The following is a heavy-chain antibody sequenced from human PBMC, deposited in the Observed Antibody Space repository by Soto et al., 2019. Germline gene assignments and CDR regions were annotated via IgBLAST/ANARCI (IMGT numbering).Heavy chain of an antibody. V-gene: IGHV1-2*02. D-gene: IGHD3-3*01. J-gene: IGHJ6*02. CDR3: ARDFGVVIMARLRYGMDV. Sequence: ASVKVSCKASGYTFTGYYMHWVRQAPGQGLEWMGWINPNSGGTNCAQKFQGRVTMTRDTSISTAYMELSRLRSDDTAVHYCARDFGVVIMARLRYGMDVWGQGTTVTVSS. CDR2: INPNSGGT. CDR1: GYTFTGYY.